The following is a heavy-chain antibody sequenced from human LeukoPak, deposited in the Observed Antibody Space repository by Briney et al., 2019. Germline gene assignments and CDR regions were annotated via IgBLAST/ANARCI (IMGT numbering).Heavy chain of an antibody. CDR2: IYSGGST. CDR3: AKDRDLVVVPAANGSPEYSSSAVDY. D-gene: IGHD2-2*01. V-gene: IGHV3-66*01. CDR1: GFTVSSNY. Sequence: GGSLRLSCAASGFTVSSNYMSWVRQAPGKGLEWVSVIYSGGSTYYADSVKGRFTISRDNSKNTLYLQMNSLRAEDTAVYYCAKDRDLVVVPAANGSPEYSSSAVDYWGQGTLVTVSS. J-gene: IGHJ4*02.